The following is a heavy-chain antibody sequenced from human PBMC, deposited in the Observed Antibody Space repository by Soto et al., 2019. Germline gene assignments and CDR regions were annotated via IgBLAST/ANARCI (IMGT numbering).Heavy chain of an antibody. CDR2: INHSGST. J-gene: IGHJ4*02. CDR3: ASAAYGSGSSIDY. D-gene: IGHD3-10*01. V-gene: IGHV4-34*01. CDR1: GGSFSGYY. Sequence: SETLSLTCAVYGGSFSGYYWSWIRQPPGKGLEWIGEINHSGSTNYNPSLKSRVTISVDTSKNQFSLKLSSVTAADTAVYYCASAAYGSGSSIDYWGQGTLVTVS.